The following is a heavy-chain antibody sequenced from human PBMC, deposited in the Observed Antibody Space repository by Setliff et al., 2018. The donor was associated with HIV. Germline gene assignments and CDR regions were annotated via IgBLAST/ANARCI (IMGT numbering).Heavy chain of an antibody. CDR2: ISSRGSVI. Sequence: GGSLRLSCAASGFTFGDYNMTWIRQAPKKGLECVAYISSRGSVIQYADSVKGRFTISRDNAKNSLSLQMNNLRDEDTAVYFCARGDVVQFRGNWLDPWGQGTLVTVSS. J-gene: IGHJ5*02. CDR1: GFTFGDYN. CDR3: ARGDVVQFRGNWLDP. D-gene: IGHD2-8*01. V-gene: IGHV3-11*04.